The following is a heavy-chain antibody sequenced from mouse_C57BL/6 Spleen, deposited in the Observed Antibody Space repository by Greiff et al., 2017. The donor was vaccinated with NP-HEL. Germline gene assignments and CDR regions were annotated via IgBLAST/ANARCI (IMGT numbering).Heavy chain of an antibody. CDR1: GFTFSSYT. D-gene: IGHD2-4*01. Sequence: VMLVESGGGLVKPGGSLKLSCAASGFTFSSYTMSWVRQTPEKRLEWVATISGGGGNTYYPDSVKGRFTISRDNAKNTLYLPMSSLRSEDTALYYCARQSYDYDGGAWFAYWGQGTLVTVSA. CDR2: ISGGGGNT. J-gene: IGHJ3*01. V-gene: IGHV5-9*01. CDR3: ARQSYDYDGGAWFAY.